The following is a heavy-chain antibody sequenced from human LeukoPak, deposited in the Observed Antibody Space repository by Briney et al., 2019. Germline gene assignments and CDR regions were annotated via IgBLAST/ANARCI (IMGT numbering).Heavy chain of an antibody. Sequence: GGSLRLSCAASGFTFSSYAMSWVRQALGKGLEWVSAISGSGGNTYYADSVKGRFTISRDNSKNTLYLQMNSLRAEDTAVYYCAKDPFYSNYVEDYFDYWGQGTLVTVSS. CDR3: AKDPFYSNYVEDYFDY. CDR2: ISGSGGNT. CDR1: GFTFSSYA. V-gene: IGHV3-23*01. D-gene: IGHD4-11*01. J-gene: IGHJ4*02.